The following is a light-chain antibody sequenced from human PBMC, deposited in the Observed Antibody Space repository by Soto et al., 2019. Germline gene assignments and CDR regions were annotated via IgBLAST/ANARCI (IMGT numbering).Light chain of an antibody. CDR2: EVT. V-gene: IGLV2-14*01. CDR3: SSYSSSSALDGI. Sequence: QSALAQPASVSGSPGQSITISCAGTNRDVGGYNYVSWYQQYPGKAPKLIIYEVTYRPSGVSNRFSGSKSGNTASLTISGLQAEDEADYYCSSYSSSSALDGIFGGGTKLTVL. CDR1: NRDVGGYNY. J-gene: IGLJ2*01.